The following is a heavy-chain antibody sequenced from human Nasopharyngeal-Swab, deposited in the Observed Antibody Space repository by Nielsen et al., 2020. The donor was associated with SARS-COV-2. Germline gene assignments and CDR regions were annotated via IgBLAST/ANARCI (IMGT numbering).Heavy chain of an antibody. CDR2: IYHSGST. Sequence: SETLSLTCTVSGGSISSSSYYWSWIRQPPGKGLEWIGYIYHSGSTYYNPSLKSRVTISVDRSKNQFSLKLSSVTAADTAVYYCARDQGHGMDVWGQGTTVTVSS. CDR3: ARDQGHGMDV. J-gene: IGHJ6*02. V-gene: IGHV4-30-2*01. CDR1: GGSISSSSYY.